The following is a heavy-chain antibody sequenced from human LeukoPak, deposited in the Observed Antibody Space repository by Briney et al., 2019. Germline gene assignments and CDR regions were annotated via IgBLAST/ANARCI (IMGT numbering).Heavy chain of an antibody. CDR2: ISGSGGST. CDR1: GFTFSSYA. Sequence: RSLRLSCAASGFTFSSYAMSWVRQAPGKGLEWVSAISGSGGSTYYADSVKGRFTISRDNSKNTLYLQMNSLRAEDTAVYYCASALYYYDSSGYLSSFYFDYWGQGTLVTVSS. J-gene: IGHJ4*02. CDR3: ASALYYYDSSGYLSSFYFDY. D-gene: IGHD3-22*01. V-gene: IGHV3-23*01.